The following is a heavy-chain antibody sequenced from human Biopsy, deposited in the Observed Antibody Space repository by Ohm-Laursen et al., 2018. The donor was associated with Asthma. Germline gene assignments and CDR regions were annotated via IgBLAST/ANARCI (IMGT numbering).Heavy chain of an antibody. CDR3: VRGSSSWHHGPFHYYYGLDV. J-gene: IGHJ6*02. Sequence: SDTLSLTYAVSGGSISSSNWWSWVRQPPGKGLEWIGSIYYSGTTYYNPSLESRVTVSADTSKNQFSLKLTSVTAADTAVYYCVRGSSSWHHGPFHYYYGLDVWGQGTTATVSS. CDR1: GGSISSSNW. CDR2: IYYSGTT. V-gene: IGHV4-39*01. D-gene: IGHD6-13*01.